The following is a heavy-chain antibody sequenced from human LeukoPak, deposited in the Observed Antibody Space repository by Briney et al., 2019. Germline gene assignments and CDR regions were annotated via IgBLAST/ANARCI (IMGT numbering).Heavy chain of an antibody. CDR3: ARHEFLGGGSYFGSSAEYFQH. J-gene: IGHJ1*01. D-gene: IGHD1-26*01. V-gene: IGHV4-39*01. CDR1: GGSISNYY. Sequence: PSETPSLTCTVSGGSISNYYWSWIRQPPGKGLEWIGSIYYSGSTYYNPSLKSRVTISVDTSKNQFSLKLSSVTAADTAVYYCARHEFLGGGSYFGSSAEYFQHWGQGTLVTVSS. CDR2: IYYSGST.